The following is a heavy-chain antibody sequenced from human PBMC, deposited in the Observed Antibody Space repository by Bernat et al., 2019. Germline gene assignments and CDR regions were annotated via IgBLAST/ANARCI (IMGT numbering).Heavy chain of an antibody. D-gene: IGHD4-17*01. CDR2: IYYSGST. V-gene: IGHV4-31*03. CDR1: GGSISSGGYY. Sequence: QVQLQESGPGLVKPSQTLSLTCTVSGGSISSGGYYWSWIRQHPGKGLEWIGYIYYSGSTNYNPSLKSRVTISVDTSKNQFSLKLSSVTAADTAVYYCARDFYGDPGYGMDVWGQGTTVTVSS. J-gene: IGHJ6*02. CDR3: ARDFYGDPGYGMDV.